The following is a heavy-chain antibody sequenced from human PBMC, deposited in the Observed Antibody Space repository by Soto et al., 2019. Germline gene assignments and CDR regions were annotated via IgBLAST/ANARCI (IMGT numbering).Heavy chain of an antibody. CDR3: ARVDYDFWSGSPSGMDV. Sequence: GSLRLSCAASGFTFSDYYMSWIRQAPGKGLEWVSYISSSSSYTNYADSVKGRFTISRDNAKNSLYLQMNSLRAEDTAVYYCARVDYDFWSGSPSGMDVWGQGTTVTVSS. CDR2: ISSSSSYT. CDR1: GFTFSDYY. D-gene: IGHD3-3*01. V-gene: IGHV3-11*06. J-gene: IGHJ6*02.